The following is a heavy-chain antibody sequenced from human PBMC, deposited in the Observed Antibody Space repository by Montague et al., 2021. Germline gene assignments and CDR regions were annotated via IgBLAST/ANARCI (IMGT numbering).Heavy chain of an antibody. CDR2: IFPRDSHA. Sequence: QPGAEVKKPGESLRISCKGSGYNFTNYWIAWGRQLPAKGLEWMGIIFPRDSHARYSLSFEGQVTFSVDTSLSTAYLHLSNLKASDTAMYYCARRLFDSRGVNCFDPWGPGTQVIVS. CDR3: ARRLFDSRGVNCFDP. CDR1: GYNFTNYW. V-gene: IGHV5-51*01. J-gene: IGHJ5*02. D-gene: IGHD3-22*01.